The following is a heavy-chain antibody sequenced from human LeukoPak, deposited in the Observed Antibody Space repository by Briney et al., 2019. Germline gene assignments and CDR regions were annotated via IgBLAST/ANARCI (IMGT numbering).Heavy chain of an antibody. Sequence: PGGSLRLSCAASGFTFRRYGMTWVRQAPGKGLEWVSSISGSGGSTYYADSVKGRFTISRDNSKNTLYLQMNSLRAEDTAIYYCAKWGCSGGSCYPFAYWGQGTLVTVSS. D-gene: IGHD2-15*01. J-gene: IGHJ4*02. CDR3: AKWGCSGGSCYPFAY. V-gene: IGHV3-23*01. CDR2: ISGSGGST. CDR1: GFTFRRYG.